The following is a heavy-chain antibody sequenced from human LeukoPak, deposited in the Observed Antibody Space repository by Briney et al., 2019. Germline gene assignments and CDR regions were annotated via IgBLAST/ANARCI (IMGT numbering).Heavy chain of an antibody. CDR1: GFTFSSYA. V-gene: IGHV3-23*01. J-gene: IGHJ4*02. Sequence: PGGSLRLSCAASGFTFSSYAMSWVRQAPGKGLEWVSAISGSGGSTYYADSVKGRFTISRDNSKNTLYLQMNSLRAEDTAVYYCAKVSGYDFCMIGPRYYFDYWGQGTLVTVSS. CDR3: AKVSGYDFCMIGPRYYFDY. CDR2: ISGSGGST. D-gene: IGHD5-12*01.